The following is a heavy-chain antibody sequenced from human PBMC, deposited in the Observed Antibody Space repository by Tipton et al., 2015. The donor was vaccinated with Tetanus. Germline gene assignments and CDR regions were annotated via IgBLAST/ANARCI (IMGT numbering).Heavy chain of an antibody. Sequence: SLRLSCVASGFTFSNYAFNWVRQAPGKGLEWVSAISGPGDTTTYYTDSVKGRFTISRDNSKNTVYLQVNSLRVEDTAVYYCASGGGGQWLHTGYWGQGTLVTVSS. V-gene: IGHV3-23*01. D-gene: IGHD6-19*01. CDR3: ASGGGGQWLHTGY. CDR2: ISGPGDTTT. J-gene: IGHJ4*02. CDR1: GFTFSNYA.